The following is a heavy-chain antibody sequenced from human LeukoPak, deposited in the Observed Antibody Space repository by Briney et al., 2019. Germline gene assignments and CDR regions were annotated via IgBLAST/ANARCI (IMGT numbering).Heavy chain of an antibody. CDR1: GFTFDDYA. V-gene: IGHV3-9*01. J-gene: IGHJ4*02. CDR2: ISWNSGSI. CDR3: AKAHRQYRLLGDV. Sequence: GGSLRLSCAASGFTFDDYAMHWVRQAPGKGLEWVSGISWNSGSIGYADSVKGRFIISRDNAKNSLYLQMNSLRAEDTALYYCAKAHRQYRLLGDVWGQGTLVTVSS. D-gene: IGHD2-2*01.